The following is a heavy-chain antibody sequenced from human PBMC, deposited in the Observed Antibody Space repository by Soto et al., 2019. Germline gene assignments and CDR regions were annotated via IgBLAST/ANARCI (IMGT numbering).Heavy chain of an antibody. J-gene: IGHJ6*01. D-gene: IGHD2-15*01. CDR2: ISPSTSHI. CDR3: SGCSCGAWHRTRGMDV. Sequence: EVHLVESGGGLVKPGGSLRLSCAVSGFTFSSCTMNWVRQAPGKGLEWVSSISPSTSHISYTDSVKGRCTISRDNAKNSLHRQMNSLLAGETAVYYCSGCSCGAWHRTRGMDVWGRGTTVSVSS. CDR1: GFTFSSCT. V-gene: IGHV3-21*01.